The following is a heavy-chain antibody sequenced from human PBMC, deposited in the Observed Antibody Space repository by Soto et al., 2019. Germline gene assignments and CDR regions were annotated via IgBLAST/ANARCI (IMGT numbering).Heavy chain of an antibody. CDR2: IIPILGIV. V-gene: IGHV1-69*08. Sequence: QVQLVQSGAEVKKPGSSVKVSCKASGGTVSRYIITWVRQAPGQGLEWMGRIIPILGIVNYAQKFQGRVTITADKSTRTAYMELSGLRSEDTAVYYCAREDTLVDDTVDYWGQGTLVTVSS. D-gene: IGHD5-18*01. CDR1: GGTVSRYI. CDR3: AREDTLVDDTVDY. J-gene: IGHJ4*02.